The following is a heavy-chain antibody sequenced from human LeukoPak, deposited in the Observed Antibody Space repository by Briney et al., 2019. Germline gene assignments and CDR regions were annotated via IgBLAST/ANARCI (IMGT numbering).Heavy chain of an antibody. V-gene: IGHV1-69*13. CDR3: ARDRTGIAVAGTDFDY. D-gene: IGHD6-19*01. CDR2: IIPIFGTA. Sequence: ASVKVSCKASGYTFTSYGISWVRQAPGQGLEWMGGIIPIFGTANYAQKFQGRVTITADESTSTAYMELSSLRSEDTAVYYCARDRTGIAVAGTDFDYWGQGTLVTVSS. J-gene: IGHJ4*02. CDR1: GYTFTSYG.